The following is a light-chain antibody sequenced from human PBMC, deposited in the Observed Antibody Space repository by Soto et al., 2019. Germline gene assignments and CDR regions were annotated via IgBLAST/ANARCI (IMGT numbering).Light chain of an antibody. CDR3: QQYGSSIT. V-gene: IGKV3-20*01. Sequence: EIVLTQSPAILSLSPGERATLSCRASQSVSSSYLAWYQQKPGQAPRLRIYGASSRATGIPDRFSGSGSGTDFTLAISRLAPEDFAVYCCQQYGSSITFGQGTRLEIK. J-gene: IGKJ5*01. CDR2: GAS. CDR1: QSVSSSY.